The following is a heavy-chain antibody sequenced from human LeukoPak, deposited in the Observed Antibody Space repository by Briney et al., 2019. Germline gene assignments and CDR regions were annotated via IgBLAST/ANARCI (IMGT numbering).Heavy chain of an antibody. V-gene: IGHV4-4*07. Sequence: SETLSLTCTVSGGSISSYYWSWIRQPAGKGLEWIGRIYTSGSTNYNPSLKSRVTMSVDTSKNQFSLKLSSVTAADTAVYYCARRLIGYCSGGSCYSGYFQHWGQGTLVTVSS. J-gene: IGHJ1*01. CDR2: IYTSGST. CDR3: ARRLIGYCSGGSCYSGYFQH. CDR1: GGSISSYY. D-gene: IGHD2-15*01.